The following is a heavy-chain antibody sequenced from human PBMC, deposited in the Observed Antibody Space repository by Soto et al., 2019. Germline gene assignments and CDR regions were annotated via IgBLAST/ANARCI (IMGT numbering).Heavy chain of an antibody. CDR3: ARAKYTSSSLDY. CDR2: INPSGGTT. D-gene: IGHD6-6*01. CDR1: GYTFTSYY. J-gene: IGHJ4*02. Sequence: QVQLVQSGAEVRKPGASVKVSCDASGYTFTSYYMNWVRQAPGQGLEWMGIINPSGGTTSYAQKFQGRVTMTSDTSTSTVYMELSSLKSEDTAVYYCARAKYTSSSLDYWGQGTLVTVSS. V-gene: IGHV1-46*01.